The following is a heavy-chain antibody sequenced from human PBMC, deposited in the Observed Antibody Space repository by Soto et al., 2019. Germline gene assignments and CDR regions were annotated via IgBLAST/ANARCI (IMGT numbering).Heavy chain of an antibody. D-gene: IGHD4-17*01. CDR3: ARHGERTIRSLNWCDP. Sequence: QLQLQESGPGLVKPSETLSLTCTVSGGSISSSNYFWGWIRQPPGKGLEWIGSMYYSGSTYYNPSLKSRVTISVDTSKNQFSRKLSSVTAAATAMYYWARHGERTIRSLNWCDPWGQGTLVTVSS. J-gene: IGHJ5*02. V-gene: IGHV4-39*01. CDR1: GGSISSSNYF. CDR2: MYYSGST.